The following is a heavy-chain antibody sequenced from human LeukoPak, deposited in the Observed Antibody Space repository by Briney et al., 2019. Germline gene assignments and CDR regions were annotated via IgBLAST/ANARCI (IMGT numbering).Heavy chain of an antibody. CDR2: ISSGGDTT. CDR3: AKRGDDMSVSDWFDP. D-gene: IGHD3-9*01. J-gene: IGHJ5*02. Sequence: GGSLRLSCVGSPVTFNDPFMSWIRQAPGKGLEWVSSISSGGDTTYYPDSVKGRFTVSRDNSKNTPYLQMNSMRVEDKDFYYCAKRGDDMSVSDWFDPWGQGTLVTVSS. V-gene: IGHV3-23*01. CDR1: PVTFNDPF.